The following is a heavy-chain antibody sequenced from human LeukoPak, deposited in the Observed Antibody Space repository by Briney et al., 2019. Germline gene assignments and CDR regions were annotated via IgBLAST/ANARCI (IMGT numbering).Heavy chain of an antibody. V-gene: IGHV1-18*01. CDR1: GYTFTSYG. J-gene: IGHJ4*02. CDR3: ARGAEYYYDSSGLWGNY. D-gene: IGHD3-22*01. CDR2: ISAYNGNT. Sequence: ASVKVSCKASGYTFTSYGISWVRQAPGQGLEWMGWISAYNGNTNYAQKFQGRVTMTRDTSISTAYMELSRLRSDDTAVYYCARGAEYYYDSSGLWGNYWGQGTLVTVSS.